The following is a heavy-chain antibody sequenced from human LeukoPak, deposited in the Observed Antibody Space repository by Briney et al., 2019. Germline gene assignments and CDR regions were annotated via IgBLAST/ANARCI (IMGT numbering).Heavy chain of an antibody. CDR3: ARDRNYIVVVPAAMAYYYYGMDV. D-gene: IGHD2-2*01. Sequence: SVKVSCKASGGTFISYAISWVRQAPGQGLEWMGGIIPIFGTANYAQKFQGRVTITADESTSTAYMELSSLRSEDTAVYYCARDRNYIVVVPAAMAYYYYGMDVWGQGTTVTVSS. CDR2: IIPIFGTA. CDR1: GGTFISYA. V-gene: IGHV1-69*13. J-gene: IGHJ6*02.